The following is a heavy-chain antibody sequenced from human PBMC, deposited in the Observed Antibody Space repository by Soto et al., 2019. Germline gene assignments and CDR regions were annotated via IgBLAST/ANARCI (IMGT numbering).Heavy chain of an antibody. V-gene: IGHV3-33*01. Sequence: PGGSLRLSCAASGFTFRSYGMHWVRQAPGKGLEWVAVIWYDGSNKYYADSVKGRFTISRDNSKNTLYLQMNSLRAEDTAVYYCAREARRDFWSGYKNWDAFDIWGQGTMVTVSS. D-gene: IGHD3-3*01. CDR1: GFTFRSYG. J-gene: IGHJ3*02. CDR3: AREARRDFWSGYKNWDAFDI. CDR2: IWYDGSNK.